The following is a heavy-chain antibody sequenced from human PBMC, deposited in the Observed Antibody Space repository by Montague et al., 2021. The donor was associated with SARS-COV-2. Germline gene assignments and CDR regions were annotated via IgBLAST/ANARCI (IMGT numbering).Heavy chain of an antibody. CDR3: AREPDYGDYFDY. CDR2: IYYSGST. Sequence: SETLSLTCTVSGGSISSYYWSWIRQPPGKGLEWIEYIYYSGSTNYNPSLKSRVTISVDTSKNQLSLKLSSVTAADTAVYYCAREPDYGDYFDYWGQGTLVTVSS. V-gene: IGHV4-59*13. CDR1: GGSISSYY. J-gene: IGHJ4*02. D-gene: IGHD4-17*01.